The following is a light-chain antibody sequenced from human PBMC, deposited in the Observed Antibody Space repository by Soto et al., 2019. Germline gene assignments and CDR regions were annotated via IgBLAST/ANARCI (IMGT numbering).Light chain of an antibody. Sequence: EIVLAQSPATLSLSPGERATLSCRASQSISTYLAWYQQKPGQAPRLLIYDASKRITGIPARFSGSGSGTDFTLTISSLEPEDFAVYYCQQRFNWPRTFGQGTKVDI. V-gene: IGKV3-11*01. CDR3: QQRFNWPRT. CDR1: QSISTY. J-gene: IGKJ1*01. CDR2: DAS.